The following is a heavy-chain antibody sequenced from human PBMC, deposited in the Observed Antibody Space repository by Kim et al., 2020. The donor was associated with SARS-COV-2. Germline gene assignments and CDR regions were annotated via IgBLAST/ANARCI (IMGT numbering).Heavy chain of an antibody. CDR3: AREEGAYAMD. Sequence: GSTYSADSVQGRFTVSRDSSQNTLYLQMDRLRGEDTAVYYCAREEGAYAMDWGHGALVTVS. J-gene: IGHJ4*01. D-gene: IGHD5-12*01. CDR2: GST. V-gene: IGHV3-53*01.